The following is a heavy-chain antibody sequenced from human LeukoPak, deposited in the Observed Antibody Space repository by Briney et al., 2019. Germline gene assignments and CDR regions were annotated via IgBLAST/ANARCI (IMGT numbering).Heavy chain of an antibody. J-gene: IGHJ4*02. CDR3: AKDHGAASGDFDY. D-gene: IGHD6-13*01. Sequence: GGSLRLSCAASGFTFTSYVMSWVRQAPGKGLEWVSTISGSGDSTYYADSVKGRFTISRDNSKNTAYLQMNSLTAEDTAVYYCAKDHGAASGDFDYWGQGTLVTVSS. CDR1: GFTFTSYV. V-gene: IGHV3-23*01. CDR2: ISGSGDST.